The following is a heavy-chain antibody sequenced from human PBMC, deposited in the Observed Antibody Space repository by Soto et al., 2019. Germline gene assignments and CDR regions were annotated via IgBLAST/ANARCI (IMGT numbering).Heavy chain of an antibody. CDR2: ISYDGRNK. D-gene: IGHD6-19*01. J-gene: IGHJ6*02. CDR3: VKDGSSGWPYYYGLDV. V-gene: IGHV3-30*18. CDR1: GFTFSIYG. Sequence: GSLRLSCAASGFTFSIYGMHWVRQAPGKGLEWVAVISYDGRNKYYADSVKGRFTISRDNSKNTLYLQMSSLRAEDTAVYYCVKDGSSGWPYYYGLDVWGQGTTVTVSS.